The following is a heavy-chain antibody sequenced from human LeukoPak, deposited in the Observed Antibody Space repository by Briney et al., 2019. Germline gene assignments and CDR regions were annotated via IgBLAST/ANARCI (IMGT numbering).Heavy chain of an antibody. CDR1: GGSLSGYY. CDR2: ITHSGST. V-gene: IGHV4-34*01. CDR3: ASLTGTTDYYYYYMDV. J-gene: IGHJ6*03. Sequence: SETLSLTCAVYGGSLSGYYWSWIRQPPGKGLEWIGEITHSGSTNYNPSLKSRVTISVDTSKNQFSLKLSSVTAADTAVYYCASLTGTTDYYYYYMDVWGKGTTVTVSS. D-gene: IGHD1-20*01.